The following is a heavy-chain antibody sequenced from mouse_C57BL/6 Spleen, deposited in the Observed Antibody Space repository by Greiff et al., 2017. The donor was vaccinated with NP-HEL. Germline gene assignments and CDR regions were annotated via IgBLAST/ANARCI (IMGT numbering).Heavy chain of an antibody. CDR1: GFTFSSYA. CDR2: ISDGGSYT. Sequence: EVHLVESGGGLVKPGGSLKLSCEASGFTFSSYAMSWVRQTPEKRLEWVATISDGGSYTYYPDNVKGRFTISRDNAKNNLYLQMSHLKSEDTAMYYCARDKRYGNYVGAMDYWGQGTSVTVSS. J-gene: IGHJ4*01. D-gene: IGHD2-10*02. CDR3: ARDKRYGNYVGAMDY. V-gene: IGHV5-4*01.